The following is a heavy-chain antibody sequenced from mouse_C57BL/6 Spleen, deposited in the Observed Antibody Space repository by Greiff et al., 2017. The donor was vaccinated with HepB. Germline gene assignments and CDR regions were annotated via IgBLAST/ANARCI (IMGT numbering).Heavy chain of an antibody. Sequence: QVQLQQPGAELVKPGASVKLSCKASGYTFTSYWMHWVKQRPGQGLEWIGMIHPNSGSTNYNQKFKGKATLTVDTSSSTAYMQLSSLTSEDSAVYYCARKGLRGAMDYWGQGTSVTVSS. CDR1: GYTFTSYW. CDR2: IHPNSGST. V-gene: IGHV1-64*01. CDR3: ARKGLRGAMDY. J-gene: IGHJ4*01. D-gene: IGHD2-4*01.